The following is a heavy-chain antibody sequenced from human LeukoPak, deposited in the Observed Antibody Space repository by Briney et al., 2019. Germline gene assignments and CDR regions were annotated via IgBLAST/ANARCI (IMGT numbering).Heavy chain of an antibody. CDR3: ARGPRGDGYKYFDY. V-gene: IGHV4-30-2*01. J-gene: IGHJ4*02. D-gene: IGHD5-24*01. CDR2: IYHSGST. CDR1: GGSISSGGYS. Sequence: SETLSLTCAVSGGSISSGGYSWSWIRQPPGKGLEWIVYIYHSGSTYYNPSLKSRVTISVYRSKNQFSLKLSSVTAADTAVYYCARGPRGDGYKYFDYWGQGTLVTVSS.